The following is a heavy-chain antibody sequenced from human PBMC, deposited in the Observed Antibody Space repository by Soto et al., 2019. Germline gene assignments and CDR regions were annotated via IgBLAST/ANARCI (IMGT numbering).Heavy chain of an antibody. D-gene: IGHD1-1*01. CDR3: ARDLGQGNNPGHKYFDY. CDR1: GVSVSANVY. V-gene: IGHV4-61*01. Sequence: PSETLSLTCTVSGVSVSANVYLSWILQSPVKGLDLIGFSYYLGGSKYNPSLKSRVTISLYTSKNHFSLILYSVTATYTAFYFFARDLGQGNNPGHKYFDYWGQGTLLTVSS. J-gene: IGHJ4*02. CDR2: SYYLGGS.